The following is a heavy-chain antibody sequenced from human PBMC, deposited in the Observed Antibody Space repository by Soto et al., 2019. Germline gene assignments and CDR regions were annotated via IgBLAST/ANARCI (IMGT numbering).Heavy chain of an antibody. CDR3: AKAGTIFGVVMNNWFYP. V-gene: IGHV3-23*01. CDR1: GFIFSSYA. CDR2: INGNDGST. Sequence: PGGSLRLSFASCGFIFSSYAMSWVSQAPGKGLEWVSTINGNDGSTYYADSVKGRFTISRDNSKNTLYLQMNSLRVEDTAVYYCAKAGTIFGVVMNNWFYPWGQGTLVTVSS. J-gene: IGHJ5*02. D-gene: IGHD3-3*01.